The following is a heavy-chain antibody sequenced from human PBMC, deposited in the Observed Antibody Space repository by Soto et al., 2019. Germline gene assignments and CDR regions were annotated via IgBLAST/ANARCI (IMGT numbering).Heavy chain of an antibody. CDR1: GGSFSGYY. CDR2: INHSGST. D-gene: IGHD3-16*01. Sequence: PSETLSLTCAVYGGSFSGYYWSWIRQPPGKGLEWIGEINHSGSTNYNPSLKSRVTIPVDTSKNQFSLKLSSVTAADTAVYYCSTRTTFGAFDIWGQGTMVTV. CDR3: STRTTFGAFDI. J-gene: IGHJ3*02. V-gene: IGHV4-34*03.